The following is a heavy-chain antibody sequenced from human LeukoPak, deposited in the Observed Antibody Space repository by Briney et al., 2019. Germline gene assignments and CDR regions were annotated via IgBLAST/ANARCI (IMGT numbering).Heavy chain of an antibody. CDR1: GFTFSSYA. CDR3: ARGVGYSFGTGDY. CDR2: ISGSGGST. D-gene: IGHD5-18*01. J-gene: IGHJ4*02. Sequence: GGSLRLSCAASGFTFSSYAMSWVRPAPGKGLEWVSAISGSGGSTYYADSVKGRFTISRDNSKNTLYLQMTSLRAEDTAIYYCARGVGYSFGTGDYWGQGTLVTVSS. V-gene: IGHV3-23*01.